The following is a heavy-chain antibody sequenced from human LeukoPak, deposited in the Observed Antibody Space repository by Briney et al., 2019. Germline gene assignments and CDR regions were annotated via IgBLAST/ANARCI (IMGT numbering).Heavy chain of an antibody. Sequence: SQTLSLTCTVSGGSISSGGYYWSWIRQHPGKGLEWIGYIYYSGSTYYNPSLKSRVTISVDTSKNQFSLKLSSVTAADTAVYYCARVGDYSDSSGCIARWSNLLPFYFDYWGQGTLVTVSS. CDR2: IYYSGST. D-gene: IGHD3-22*01. J-gene: IGHJ4*02. CDR3: ARVGDYSDSSGCIARWSNLLPFYFDY. CDR1: GGSISSGGYY. V-gene: IGHV4-31*03.